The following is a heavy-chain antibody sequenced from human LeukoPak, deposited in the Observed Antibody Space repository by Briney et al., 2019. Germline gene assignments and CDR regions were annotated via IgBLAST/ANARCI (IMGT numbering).Heavy chain of an antibody. D-gene: IGHD1-14*01. J-gene: IGHJ4*02. Sequence: GGSLRLSCAASGFTLNRYWMSWVRQAPGKGLEWVANINEDGGQRHYVDSVKGRFTISRDNAKNSLYLQMNSLRAEDTAVYYWARGGNLENWGGGTLVTVSS. CDR3: ARGGNLEN. CDR2: INEDGGQR. V-gene: IGHV3-7*01. CDR1: GFTLNRYW.